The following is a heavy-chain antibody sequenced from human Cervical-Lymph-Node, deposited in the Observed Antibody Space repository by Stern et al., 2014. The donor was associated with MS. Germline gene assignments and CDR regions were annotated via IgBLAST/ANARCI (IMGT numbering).Heavy chain of an antibody. Sequence: VQLVQSEAEVKKPGASVKVSCKTSGYIFTSDDINWVRQDAGQGLEWMGWMIPDSGDTGFAQKFRGRVTLTRDIYTNTAYMEVTNLRSEDTAMYYYTKAWESWGQGTLITVSS. CDR2: MIPDSGDT. CDR1: GYIFTSDD. D-gene: IGHD1-26*01. J-gene: IGHJ5*02. V-gene: IGHV1-8*01. CDR3: TKAWES.